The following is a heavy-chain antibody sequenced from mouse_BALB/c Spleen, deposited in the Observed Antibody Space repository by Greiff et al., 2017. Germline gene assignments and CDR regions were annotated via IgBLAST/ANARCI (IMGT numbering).Heavy chain of an antibody. CDR2: IWGDGST. CDR1: GFSLTGYG. Sequence: VQLQQSGPGLVAPSQSLSITCTVSGFSLTGYGVNWVRQPPGKGLEWLGMIWGDGSTDYNSALKSRLSISKDNSKSQVFLKMNSLQTDDTARYYCARDSRYYYGSIYAMDYWGQGTSVTVSS. CDR3: ARDSRYYYGSIYAMDY. J-gene: IGHJ4*01. D-gene: IGHD1-1*01. V-gene: IGHV2-6-7*01.